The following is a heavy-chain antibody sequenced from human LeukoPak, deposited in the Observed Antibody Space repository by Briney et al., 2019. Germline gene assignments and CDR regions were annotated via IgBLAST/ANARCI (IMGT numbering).Heavy chain of an antibody. D-gene: IGHD5-18*01. CDR2: IYYSGST. Sequence: SETLSLTCTVSGGSISSYYWSWIRQPPGKGLEWIGYIYYSGSTNYNPSLKSRVTISVDTSKNQFSLKLSSVTAADTAVYYCARDRGFSYALGWFDPWGQGTLVTVSS. V-gene: IGHV4-59*12. CDR3: ARDRGFSYALGWFDP. J-gene: IGHJ5*02. CDR1: GGSISSYY.